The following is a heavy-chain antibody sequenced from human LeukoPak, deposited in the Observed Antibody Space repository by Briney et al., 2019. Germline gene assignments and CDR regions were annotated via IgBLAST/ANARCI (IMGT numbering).Heavy chain of an antibody. J-gene: IGHJ6*03. V-gene: IGHV3-43D*04. D-gene: IGHD6-19*01. CDR1: GFTFDDYA. CDR2: ISWDGGST. Sequence: LPGGSLRLSCAASGFTFDDYAMHWVRQAPGKGLEWVSLISWDGGSTYYADSVKGRFTISRDNSKNSLYLQMNSLRAEDTALYYCAKDSNTYSSDWYTGYYYMDVWGKGTTVTVSS. CDR3: AKDSNTYSSDWYTGYYYMDV.